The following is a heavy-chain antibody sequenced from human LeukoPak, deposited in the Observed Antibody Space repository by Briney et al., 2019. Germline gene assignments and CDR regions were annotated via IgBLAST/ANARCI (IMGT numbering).Heavy chain of an antibody. V-gene: IGHV1-8*01. CDR2: MNPNSGNT. CDR3: ARATRSYYYYYMDV. CDR1: GYTFTSYD. Sequence: GASVKVSCKASGYTFTSYDINWVRQATGQGLEWMGWMNPNSGNTGYAQKFQGRVTMTRNTSISTAYMELSSLRSEDTAVYYCARATRSYYYYYMDVWGKGTTVTVSS. J-gene: IGHJ6*03.